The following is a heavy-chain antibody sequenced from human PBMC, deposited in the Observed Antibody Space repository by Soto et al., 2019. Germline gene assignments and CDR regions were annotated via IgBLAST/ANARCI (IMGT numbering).Heavy chain of an antibody. CDR2: ISRSSTTI. D-gene: IGHD6-13*01. CDR3: ARDGGQQLVFDS. J-gene: IGHJ4*02. V-gene: IGHV3-48*02. Sequence: GGSLRLSCAASGFTFSSYTMNWVRQAPGKGLEWVSYISRSSTTIYYADSVEGRFTISRDNAKNSLYLQMNSLRDEDTAVYYFARDGGQQLVFDSWGQRTLVTVSS. CDR1: GFTFSSYT.